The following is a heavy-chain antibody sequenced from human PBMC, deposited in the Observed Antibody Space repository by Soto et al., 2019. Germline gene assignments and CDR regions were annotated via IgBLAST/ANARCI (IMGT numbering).Heavy chain of an antibody. Sequence: SVKVSCKASGGTFSSYTISWVRQAPGQGLEWMGRIIPILGMANYAQKFQGRVTITADKSTSTAYMELSSLRSEDTAVYYCAREYGPRGYFDYWGQGTLVTVSS. CDR2: IIPILGMA. CDR3: AREYGPRGYFDY. CDR1: GGTFSSYT. J-gene: IGHJ4*02. V-gene: IGHV1-69*04. D-gene: IGHD4-17*01.